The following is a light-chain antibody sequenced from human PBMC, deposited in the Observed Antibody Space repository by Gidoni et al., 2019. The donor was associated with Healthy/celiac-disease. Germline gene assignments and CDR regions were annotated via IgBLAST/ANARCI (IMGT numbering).Light chain of an antibody. J-gene: IGKJ4*01. V-gene: IGKV3-11*01. Sequence: EIVLTQSPATLSLSPGERATLSCRASQSVSSYLAWYQQKPGQATRLLIYDASNRATGIPARFSGSGSGTDFTLTISSLEPEEFAVDYCQQRSNWPPLTFGGGTKVEIK. CDR3: QQRSNWPPLT. CDR2: DAS. CDR1: QSVSSY.